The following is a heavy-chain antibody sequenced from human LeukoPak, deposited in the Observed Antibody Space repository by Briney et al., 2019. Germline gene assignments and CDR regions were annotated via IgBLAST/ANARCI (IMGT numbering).Heavy chain of an antibody. J-gene: IGHJ4*02. CDR2: IHHSGIT. CDR1: DYSISNTYY. D-gene: IGHD3-22*01. V-gene: IGHV4-38-2*02. Sequence: SETLSLTCTVSDYSISNTYYWGWIRQPPGKGLEWIGNIHHSGITNYNPSLKGRVSISMDTSKNQFSLKLSSVTAADPAVFYCARRTGTYYYDSSGYSPWRYYFDYWGQGTLVTASS. CDR3: ARRTGTYYYDSSGYSPWRYYFDY.